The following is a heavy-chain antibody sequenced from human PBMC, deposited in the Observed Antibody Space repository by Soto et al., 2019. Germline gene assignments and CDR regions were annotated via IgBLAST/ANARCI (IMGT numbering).Heavy chain of an antibody. CDR2: INAGNGNT. V-gene: IGHV1-3*05. J-gene: IGHJ4*02. D-gene: IGHD2-21*02. CDR1: GYTFTSYA. CDR3: ATSIVVVTALDY. Sequence: QVQLVQSGAEEKKPGASVKVSCKASGYTFTSYAMHWVRQAPGQRLEWMGWINAGNGNTKYSQKFQGRVTIHRDTSASTAYMELSSLRSEDTAVYYCATSIVVVTALDYWGQGTLVTVSS.